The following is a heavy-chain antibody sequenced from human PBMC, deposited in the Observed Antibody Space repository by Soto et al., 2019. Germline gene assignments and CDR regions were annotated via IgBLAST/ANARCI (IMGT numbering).Heavy chain of an antibody. J-gene: IGHJ6*02. CDR2: ISYDGSNK. CDR1: GFTFSSYG. D-gene: IGHD6-13*01. V-gene: IGHV3-30*18. CDR3: AKVTPLGVAAGTSQLDYYYGMDV. Sequence: GGSLRLSCAASGFTFSSYGMHWVRQAPGKGLEWVAVISYDGSNKYYADSVKGRFTISRDNSKNTLYLQMNSLRAEDTAVYYCAKVTPLGVAAGTSQLDYYYGMDVWGQGTTVTVSS.